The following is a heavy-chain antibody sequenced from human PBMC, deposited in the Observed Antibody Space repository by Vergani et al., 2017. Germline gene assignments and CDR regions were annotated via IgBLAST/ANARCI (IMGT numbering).Heavy chain of an antibody. D-gene: IGHD2-15*01. Sequence: QVQLVQSGAEVKKPGASVKVSCKASGYTFTSYGISWVRQAPGQGLEWMGWISAYNGNTNYAQKLQGRVTMTTDTSTSTAYMELRSLRSDDTAVYYCAGDQDIVVVVAATVAFDIWGQGTMVTVSS. CDR3: AGDQDIVVVVAATVAFDI. CDR1: GYTFTSYG. CDR2: ISAYNGNT. J-gene: IGHJ3*02. V-gene: IGHV1-18*04.